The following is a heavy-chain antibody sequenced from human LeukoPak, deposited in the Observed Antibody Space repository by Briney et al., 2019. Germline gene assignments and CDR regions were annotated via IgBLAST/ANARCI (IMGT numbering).Heavy chain of an antibody. Sequence: GGSLRLSCAASRFTFTTSSMHWVRQAPGKGLEWVALISFDGGKTSYADSVRGRFTISRDNSENTLYLQMGGLRAEDTAVYYCAKGTGDMGYYFDRWGQGTLVTVSS. D-gene: IGHD7-27*01. CDR2: ISFDGGKT. CDR1: RFTFTTSS. CDR3: AKGTGDMGYYFDR. V-gene: IGHV3-30*04. J-gene: IGHJ4*02.